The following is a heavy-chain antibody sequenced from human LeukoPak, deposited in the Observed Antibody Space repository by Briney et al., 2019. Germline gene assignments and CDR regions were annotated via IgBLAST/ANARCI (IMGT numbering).Heavy chain of an antibody. CDR2: VFYSGGT. Sequence: SETLSLTCTVSGDSMNSFTYFWTWIRQHPGKGLEWIGYVFYSGGTYLNPSLKRRLTMSSDTPNNQFSLHLTSATAADTAVYYCARGGRGYSYGLDSWGQGIPVTVSS. V-gene: IGHV4-31*03. CDR1: GDSMNSFTYF. CDR3: ARGGRGYSYGLDS. D-gene: IGHD5-18*01. J-gene: IGHJ5*01.